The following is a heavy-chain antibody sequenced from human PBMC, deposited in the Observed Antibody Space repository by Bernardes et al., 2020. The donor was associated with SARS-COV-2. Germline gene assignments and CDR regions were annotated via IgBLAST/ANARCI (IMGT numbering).Heavy chain of an antibody. D-gene: IGHD3-3*01. J-gene: IGHJ3*02. Sequence: GGSLRLSCAASGFTFSSYAMHWVRQAPGKGLEWVSFISYDGSNNYYADSVKGRFTISRDNSKNTLYLQLNSLRAEDTAVYYCARDQRSSYYSDAFDIWGQGTMVTVSS. CDR1: GFTFSSYA. CDR3: ARDQRSSYYSDAFDI. CDR2: ISYDGSNN. V-gene: IGHV3-30-3*01.